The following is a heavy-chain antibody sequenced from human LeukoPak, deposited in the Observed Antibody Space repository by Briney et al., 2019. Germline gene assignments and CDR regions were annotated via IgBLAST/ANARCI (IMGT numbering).Heavy chain of an antibody. CDR1: GGTFSSYA. CDR2: IIPIFGTA. Sequence: SVKVSCKASGGTFSSYAISWVRQAPGQGLEWMGGIIPIFGTANYAQKFQGRVTMTRDTSTSTAYMELSSLRSEDTAVYYCAREPTSGVTVTDFLGVSHIWGQGTMVTVSS. V-gene: IGHV1-69*05. CDR3: AREPTSGVTVTDFLGVSHI. D-gene: IGHD4-23*01. J-gene: IGHJ3*02.